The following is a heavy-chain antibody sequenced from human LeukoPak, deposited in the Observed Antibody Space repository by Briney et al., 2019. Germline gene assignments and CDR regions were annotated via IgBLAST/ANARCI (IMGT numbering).Heavy chain of an antibody. J-gene: IGHJ6*03. CDR2: IYYSGST. CDR1: GGSISSYY. Sequence: PSETLSLTCTVSGGSISSYYWSWIRQPPGKGLEWIGYIYYSGSTNYNPSLKSRVTISVDTSKNQFSLKLRSVTAADTAVYYCARTEESGYSYRYFGYYYYMDVWGKGTTVTVSS. D-gene: IGHD5-18*01. CDR3: ARTEESGYSYRYFGYYYYMDV. V-gene: IGHV4-59*01.